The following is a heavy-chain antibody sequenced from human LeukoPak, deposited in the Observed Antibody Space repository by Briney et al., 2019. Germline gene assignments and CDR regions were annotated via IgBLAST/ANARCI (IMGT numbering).Heavy chain of an antibody. Sequence: GGSLRLSCAASGFTFTSHSMNWVRQAPGKGLEWISYITSSSSTIYYADSVKGRFSISRDNAKNSLYLQMNSLRDEDTGVYYCARGITGMAFFDYWGQGTLVTVSS. CDR2: ITSSSSTI. V-gene: IGHV3-48*02. CDR3: ARGITGMAFFDY. J-gene: IGHJ4*02. CDR1: GFTFTSHS. D-gene: IGHD3-16*01.